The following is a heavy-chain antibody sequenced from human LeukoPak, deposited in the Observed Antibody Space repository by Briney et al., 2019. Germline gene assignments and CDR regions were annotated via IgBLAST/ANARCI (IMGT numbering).Heavy chain of an antibody. J-gene: IGHJ4*02. CDR3: ARSQGSTYNPRSGFDY. CDR1: GFTFSCYG. D-gene: IGHD1-14*01. V-gene: IGHV3-33*01. Sequence: PGKSLRLSCAASGFTFSCYGIHWVRQAPGKGLEWVTILWYDGNNKYYADSVKGRFTISRDTSKNTVYLQMNSLRPEDTAVYYRARSQGSTYNPRSGFDYWGQGTLVTVSS. CDR2: LWYDGNNK.